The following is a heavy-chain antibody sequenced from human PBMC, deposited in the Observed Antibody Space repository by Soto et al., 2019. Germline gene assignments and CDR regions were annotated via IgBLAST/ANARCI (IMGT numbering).Heavy chain of an antibody. CDR1: GGSISSSSYY. CDR3: ATELYSSSLCLFDY. J-gene: IGHJ4*02. V-gene: IGHV4-39*02. D-gene: IGHD6-13*01. Sequence: PSETLSLTCTVSGGSISSSSYYWGWIRQPPGKGLEWIGSIYYSGSTYYNPSLKSRVTISVDTSKNQFSPKLSSVTAADTAVYYCATELYSSSLCLFDYRCEGTLVTVSS. CDR2: IYYSGST.